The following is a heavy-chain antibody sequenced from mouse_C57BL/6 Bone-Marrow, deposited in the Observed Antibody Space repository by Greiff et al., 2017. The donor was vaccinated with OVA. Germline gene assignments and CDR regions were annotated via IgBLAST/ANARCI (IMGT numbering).Heavy chain of an antibody. D-gene: IGHD1-1*01. V-gene: IGHV1-82*01. CDR2: IYPGAGDT. Sequence: VQLQQSGPELVKPGASVKISCKASGYAFSSSWMNWVQQRPGKGLEWIGRIYPGAGDTYYNGTLKGKATLSADKSSSTAYMQLSSLTSEDSAVYIWARGDGSSLYYAMDYWGQGTSVTVSS. CDR1: GYAFSSSW. CDR3: ARGDGSSLYYAMDY. J-gene: IGHJ4*01.